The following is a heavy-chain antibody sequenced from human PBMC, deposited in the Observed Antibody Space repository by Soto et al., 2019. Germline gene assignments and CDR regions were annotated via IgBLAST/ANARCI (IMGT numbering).Heavy chain of an antibody. CDR2: IIPIFGTA. D-gene: IGHD3-10*01. Sequence: AASVKVSCKASGGTFSSYAISWVRQAPGQGLEWMGGIIPIFGTANYAQKFQGRVTITADESTSTAYMELSSLRSEDTAVYYCARDNMVRGVITYYYGMDVWGQGTTVTVSS. J-gene: IGHJ6*02. CDR3: ARDNMVRGVITYYYGMDV. CDR1: GGTFSSYA. V-gene: IGHV1-69*13.